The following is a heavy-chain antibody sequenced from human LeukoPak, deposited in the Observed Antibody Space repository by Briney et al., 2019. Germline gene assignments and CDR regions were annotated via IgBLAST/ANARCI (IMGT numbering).Heavy chain of an antibody. J-gene: IGHJ4*02. V-gene: IGHV3-53*01. CDR2: IYSGGST. CDR3: ARAELYGSGSYYILH. D-gene: IGHD3-10*01. CDR1: GFTVSSNY. Sequence: SGGSLRLSCAASGFTVSSNYMSWVRQAPGKGLEWVSVIYSGGSTYYADSVKGRFTISRDNSKNTLYLQMNSLRAEDTAVYYCARAELYGSGSYYILHWGQGTLVTVSS.